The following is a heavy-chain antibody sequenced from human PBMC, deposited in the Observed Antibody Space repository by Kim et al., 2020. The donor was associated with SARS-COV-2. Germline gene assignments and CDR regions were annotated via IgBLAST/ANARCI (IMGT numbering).Heavy chain of an antibody. Sequence: QKFQGRVTMTRETSISTAYMELSRLRSDDTAVYYCARSSMIVVVITTFDYWGQGTLVTVSS. D-gene: IGHD3-22*01. J-gene: IGHJ4*02. CDR3: ARSSMIVVVITTFDY. V-gene: IGHV1-2*02.